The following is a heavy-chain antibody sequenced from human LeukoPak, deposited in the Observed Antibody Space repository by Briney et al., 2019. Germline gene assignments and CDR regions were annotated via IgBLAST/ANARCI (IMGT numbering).Heavy chain of an antibody. CDR1: GGSVSSGAHY. Sequence: SETLSLTCTVSGGSVSSGAHYWSWIRQPPGKGLEWIGYIYYSGSTNYNPSLKSRVTISVDTSKNQFSLKLSSVSAADTAVYYCARATRHGKYYDILTGYSTTPLGAFDIWGQGTMVTVSS. D-gene: IGHD3-9*01. CDR3: ARATRHGKYYDILTGYSTTPLGAFDI. J-gene: IGHJ3*02. V-gene: IGHV4-61*08. CDR2: IYYSGST.